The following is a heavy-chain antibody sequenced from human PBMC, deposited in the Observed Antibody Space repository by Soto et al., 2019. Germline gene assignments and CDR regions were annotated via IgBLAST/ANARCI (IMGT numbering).Heavy chain of an antibody. CDR2: IWYDGSNK. D-gene: IGHD4-17*01. J-gene: IGHJ4*02. Sequence: QVQLVESGGGVVQPGRSLRLSCAASGFTFSSYGMHWVRQAPGKGLEWVAVIWYDGSNKYYADSVKGRFTISRDNSKNTLYLQMNSLRAEDTAVYYCARDAPYNGDYDGGIDYWGQGTLVTVSS. V-gene: IGHV3-33*01. CDR3: ARDAPYNGDYDGGIDY. CDR1: GFTFSSYG.